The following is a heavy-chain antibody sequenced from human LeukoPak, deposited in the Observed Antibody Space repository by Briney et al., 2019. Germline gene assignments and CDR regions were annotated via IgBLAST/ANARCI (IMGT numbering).Heavy chain of an antibody. CDR3: ARDPNQSIAVAGTGGNY. Sequence: PGGSLRLSCAASGFTFSSYEMNWVRQAPGKGLEWVSYISSSGSTIYYADSVKGRFTISRDNAKNSLYLQMNSLRAEDTAVYYCARDPNQSIAVAGTGGNYWGQGTLVTVSS. J-gene: IGHJ4*02. CDR1: GFTFSSYE. V-gene: IGHV3-48*03. D-gene: IGHD6-19*01. CDR2: ISSSGSTI.